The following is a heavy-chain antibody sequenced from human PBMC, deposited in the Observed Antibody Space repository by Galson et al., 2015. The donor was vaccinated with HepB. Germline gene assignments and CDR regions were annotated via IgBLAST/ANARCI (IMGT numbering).Heavy chain of an antibody. J-gene: IGHJ5*02. D-gene: IGHD2-15*01. CDR3: ARGALVAGVDATQKDWFDP. CDR2: ISAYNRKT. V-gene: IGHV1-18*01. Sequence: SVKVSCKASGYTFSSYSITWVRQAPGQGLEWMGWISAYNRKTDYARHLQGRVTMTTDTPTSTAYMELRSLRSDDTAVYYCARGALVAGVDATQKDWFDPWGQGTLVTVSS. CDR1: GYTFSSYS.